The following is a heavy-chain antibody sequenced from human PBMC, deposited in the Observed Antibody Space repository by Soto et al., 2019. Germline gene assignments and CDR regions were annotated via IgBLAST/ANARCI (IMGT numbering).Heavy chain of an antibody. CDR2: ISSGGGAI. Sequence: GGSLRLSCAASGFTFSSYAMNGVRQAPGKGLEWVSHISSGGGAIYYADSVKGRFTISRDDAKNSLYLQMNSLRLEDTALYYCARSSGNYRPFDYWGQGSPVTVSS. CDR3: ARSSGNYRPFDY. CDR1: GFTFSSYA. D-gene: IGHD3-22*01. J-gene: IGHJ4*02. V-gene: IGHV3-48*03.